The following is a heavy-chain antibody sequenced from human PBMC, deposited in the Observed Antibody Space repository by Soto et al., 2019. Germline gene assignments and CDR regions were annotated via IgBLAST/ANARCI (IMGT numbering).Heavy chain of an antibody. J-gene: IGHJ4*02. Sequence: QLQLQESGPGLVKPSETLSLTCTVSGGSISSSSYYWGWIRQPPGKGLEWIGSIYYSGSTYYNPSLKSRVTISVDTSKNQFSLKLSSVTAADTAVYYCARLRARPGGPTRCIFDYWGQGTLLTVSS. CDR3: ARLRARPGGPTRCIFDY. D-gene: IGHD2-8*01. V-gene: IGHV4-39*01. CDR2: IYYSGST. CDR1: GGSISSSSYY.